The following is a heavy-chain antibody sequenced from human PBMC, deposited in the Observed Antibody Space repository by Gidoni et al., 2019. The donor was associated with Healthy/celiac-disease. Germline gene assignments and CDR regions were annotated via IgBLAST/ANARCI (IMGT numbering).Heavy chain of an antibody. CDR1: GFTFSSYG. CDR2: ISYDGSNK. Sequence: QVQLVESGGGVVQPGRSLRLSCAASGFTFSSYGMHWVRQAPGKGLEWVAVISYDGSNKYYADSVKGRFTISRDNSKNTLYLQMNSLRAEDTAVYYCAKSHIAAAGSCWFDPWGQGTLVTVSS. D-gene: IGHD6-13*01. CDR3: AKSHIAAAGSCWFDP. V-gene: IGHV3-30*18. J-gene: IGHJ5*02.